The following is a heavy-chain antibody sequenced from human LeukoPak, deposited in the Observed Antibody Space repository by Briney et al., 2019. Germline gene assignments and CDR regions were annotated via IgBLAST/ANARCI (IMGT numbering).Heavy chain of an antibody. Sequence: GGSLRLSCAASGFTFSSYGMHWVRQAPGKGLEWVAVISYDGSNKYYADSVKGRFTISRDNSKNTLYLQMNSLRAEDTAVYYCAKGQQLAHYFDYWGQGTPVTVSS. CDR1: GFTFSSYG. CDR2: ISYDGSNK. J-gene: IGHJ4*02. V-gene: IGHV3-30*18. CDR3: AKGQQLAHYFDY. D-gene: IGHD6-13*01.